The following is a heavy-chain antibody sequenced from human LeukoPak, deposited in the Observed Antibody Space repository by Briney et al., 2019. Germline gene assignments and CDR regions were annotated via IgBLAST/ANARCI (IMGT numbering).Heavy chain of an antibody. J-gene: IGHJ4*02. CDR1: GGPINSDY. V-gene: IGHV4-59*01. Sequence: PSETLSLTCTVSGGPINSDYWSWIRQPPGKGLEWIGYIYNSGTTNYNPSLKSRVTISVDTSKNQFSLKLTSVTAADTAMYYCATLRDGYEFDYWGQGTLVTVSS. D-gene: IGHD5-24*01. CDR3: ATLRDGYEFDY. CDR2: IYNSGTT.